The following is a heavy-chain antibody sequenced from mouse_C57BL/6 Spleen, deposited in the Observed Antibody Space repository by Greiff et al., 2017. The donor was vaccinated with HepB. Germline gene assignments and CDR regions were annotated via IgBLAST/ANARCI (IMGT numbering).Heavy chain of an antibody. CDR3: ARGVKLQYFDV. D-gene: IGHD2-1*01. CDR2: ISGGGGNT. CDR1: GFTFSSYT. Sequence: EVQRVESGGGLVKPGGSLKLSCAASGFTFSSYTMSWVRQTPEKRLEWVATISGGGGNTYYPDSVKGRFTISRDNAKNTLYLQMSSLRSEDTALYYCARGVKLQYFDVWGTGTTVTVSS. V-gene: IGHV5-9*01. J-gene: IGHJ1*03.